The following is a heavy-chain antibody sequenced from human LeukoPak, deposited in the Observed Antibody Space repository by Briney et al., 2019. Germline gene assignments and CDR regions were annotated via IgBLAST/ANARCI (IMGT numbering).Heavy chain of an antibody. CDR3: LSGRDNAFDP. V-gene: IGHV4-39*01. CDR2: IYHSGTT. CDR1: GGSLSASGRN. Sequence: SETLSLTCTVSGGSLSASGRNWGWVRQPPGKGLEWIASIYHSGTTYYSPSFESRVTVSVDTSKNQFSLKLSSVTATDTAVYYCLSGRDNAFDPWGQGTLVTVSP. J-gene: IGHJ5*02. D-gene: IGHD2-8*02.